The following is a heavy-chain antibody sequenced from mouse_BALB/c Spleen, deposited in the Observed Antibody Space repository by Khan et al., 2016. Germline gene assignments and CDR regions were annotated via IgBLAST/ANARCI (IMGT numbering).Heavy chain of an antibody. J-gene: IGHJ2*01. D-gene: IGHD1-3*01. V-gene: IGHV2-9*02. CDR2: IWAGGST. CDR3: ARLEDI. CDR1: RFSLTSYG. Sequence: RFSLTSYGVHWVRHPPGKGLEWLGVIWAGGSTNSNSALMSRLSISKDNSKSQVFLKMNSLQTDDTDMYYCARLEDIWGQGNTLTVSS.